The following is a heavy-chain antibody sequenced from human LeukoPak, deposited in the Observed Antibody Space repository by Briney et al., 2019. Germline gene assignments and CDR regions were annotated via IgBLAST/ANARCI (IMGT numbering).Heavy chain of an antibody. CDR1: GFSFSGTY. CDR2: ISGSGGST. J-gene: IGHJ4*02. Sequence: GGSLRLSCAASGFSFSGTYMSWVRQAPGKGLEWVSAISGSGGSTYYADSVKGRFTISRDNSKNTLYLQMNSLRAEDTAVYYCAKCRYCSGGSCYPTLTCDYWGQGTLVTVSS. V-gene: IGHV3-23*01. D-gene: IGHD2-15*01. CDR3: AKCRYCSGGSCYPTLTCDY.